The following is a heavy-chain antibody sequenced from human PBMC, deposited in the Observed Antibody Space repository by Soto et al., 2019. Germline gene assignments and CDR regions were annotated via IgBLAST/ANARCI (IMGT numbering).Heavy chain of an antibody. CDR2: ISYSGRT. CDR1: GASIITDNYF. D-gene: IGHD4-17*01. J-gene: IGHJ4*02. CDR3: ARRRASDYGGNHHPYYFDR. V-gene: IGHV4-39*01. Sequence: PXETLSLTCAVAGASIITDNYFWVWIRQSRRRGLELIGSISYSGRTYDNPSLQSRVTISIDASKNQFSLKLTSVTTADTAVYYCARRRASDYGGNHHPYYFDRWGQGALVTVSS.